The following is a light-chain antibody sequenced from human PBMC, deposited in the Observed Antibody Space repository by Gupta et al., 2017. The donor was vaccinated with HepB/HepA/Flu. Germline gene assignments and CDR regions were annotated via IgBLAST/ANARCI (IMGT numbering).Light chain of an antibody. CDR1: QSISSY. CDR2: AAS. CDR3: QQIYSTLLT. J-gene: IGKJ4*01. V-gene: IGKV1-39*01. Sequence: DLQMTQSPSSLSASEGDRVTITCRASQSISSYLNWYQQKPGKAPKLLIYAASSLQSGVQSRFSGSGSGTDFTLTISSLQPEDFATYYCQQIYSTLLTFGGGTKVEIK.